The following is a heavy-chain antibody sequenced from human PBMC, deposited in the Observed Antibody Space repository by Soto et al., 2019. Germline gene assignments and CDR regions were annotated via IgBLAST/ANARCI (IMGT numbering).Heavy chain of an antibody. V-gene: IGHV3-9*01. CDR2: ISWNSDNV. CDR3: AKDTQSSNLNALDV. D-gene: IGHD6-13*01. J-gene: IGHJ3*01. CDR1: GFTFDDYA. Sequence: QAGGSLRLSCAASGFTFDDYAMHWVRHAPGKGLEWVSGISWNSDNVGYGDSVKGRFTISRDNAKNSLYLQMNGLRAEDTAFYYCAKDTQSSNLNALDVWGQGTTVTVSS.